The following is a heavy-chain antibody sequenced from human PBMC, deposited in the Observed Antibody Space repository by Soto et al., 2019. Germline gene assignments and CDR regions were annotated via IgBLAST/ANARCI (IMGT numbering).Heavy chain of an antibody. CDR3: ARDSSGWYGWDYYYGMDV. J-gene: IGHJ6*02. CDR1: GFTFRSCW. Sequence: AWSLRLSCAASGFTFRSCWMSWVRQAPGKGLEWVANIKQDGSEKYYVDSVKGRFTISRDNAKNSLYLQMNSLRAEDTAVYYFARDSSGWYGWDYYYGMDVWGQGTTVTVS. CDR2: IKQDGSEK. V-gene: IGHV3-7*01. D-gene: IGHD6-19*01.